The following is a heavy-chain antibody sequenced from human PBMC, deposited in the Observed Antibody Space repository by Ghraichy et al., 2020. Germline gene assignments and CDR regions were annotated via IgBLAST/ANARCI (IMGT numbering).Heavy chain of an antibody. D-gene: IGHD3-3*01. Sequence: SETLSLTCTVYGGSFSGYYWSWIRQPPGKGLEWIGEINHSGSTNYNPSLKSRVTISVDTSKNQFSLKLSSVTAADTAVYYCARDTYDFWSGYWNDAFDIWGQGTMVTVSS. CDR1: GGSFSGYY. CDR3: ARDTYDFWSGYWNDAFDI. V-gene: IGHV4-34*01. CDR2: INHSGST. J-gene: IGHJ3*02.